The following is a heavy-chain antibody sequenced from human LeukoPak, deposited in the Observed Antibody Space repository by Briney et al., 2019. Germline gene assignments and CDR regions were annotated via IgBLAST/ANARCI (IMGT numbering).Heavy chain of an antibody. V-gene: IGHV1-24*01. CDR1: GYTLTELS. CDR3: ASLTMVRGAKKGDY. J-gene: IGHJ4*02. D-gene: IGHD3-10*01. Sequence: ASVKVSCKVSGYTLTELSMHWVRQAPGKGLEWMGGFDPEDGETIYAQKFQGRVTMTEDTSTDTAYMELSSLRSEDTAVYYCASLTMVRGAKKGDYWGQGTLVTVSS. CDR2: FDPEDGET.